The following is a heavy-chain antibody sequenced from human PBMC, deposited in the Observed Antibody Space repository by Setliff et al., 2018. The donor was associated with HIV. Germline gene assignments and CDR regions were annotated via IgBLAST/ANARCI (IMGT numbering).Heavy chain of an antibody. D-gene: IGHD2-15*01. CDR3: ARGYCSGGSCYFSVDAFDI. CDR1: GGSISSYY. Sequence: SETLSLTCTVSGGSISSYYWSWIRQPAGKGLEWIGRIYTSGNTNYNPSLKSLKSRVTMSVDTSKNQFSLKLSSVTAADTAVYYCARGYCSGGSCYFSVDAFDIWGQGTMVTVSS. V-gene: IGHV4-4*07. J-gene: IGHJ3*02. CDR2: IYTSGNT.